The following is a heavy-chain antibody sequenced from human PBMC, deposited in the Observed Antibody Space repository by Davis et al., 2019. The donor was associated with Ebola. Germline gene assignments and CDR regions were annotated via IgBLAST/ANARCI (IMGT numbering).Heavy chain of an antibody. CDR3: ASLRRTITGMDDAFDV. V-gene: IGHV5-51*01. J-gene: IGHJ3*01. D-gene: IGHD1-20*01. CDR2: IYPGDSDT. Sequence: GESLKISCKGSGYSFTSYWIGWVRQMPGKGLEWMGIIYPGDSDTRYSPSFRGQVTISADKSLRTAYLQWSGLKASDTAMYYCASLRRTITGMDDAFDVWGQGTMVTVSS. CDR1: GYSFTSYW.